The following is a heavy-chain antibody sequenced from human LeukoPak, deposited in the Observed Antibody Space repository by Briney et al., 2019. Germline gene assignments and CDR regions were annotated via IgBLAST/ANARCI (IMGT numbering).Heavy chain of an antibody. CDR1: GGSMSSGGYY. D-gene: IGHD3-3*01. CDR2: IYYSGST. J-gene: IGHJ4*02. CDR3: ARVPWN. Sequence: PSEPLSLPCTLSGGSMSSGGYYWSWIRQHPGKGLECFGYIYYSGSTYYNPSLKSRVTISVDTSKNQFSLKLSSVTAADTAVYYCARVPWNWGQGTLVTVSS. V-gene: IGHV4-31*03.